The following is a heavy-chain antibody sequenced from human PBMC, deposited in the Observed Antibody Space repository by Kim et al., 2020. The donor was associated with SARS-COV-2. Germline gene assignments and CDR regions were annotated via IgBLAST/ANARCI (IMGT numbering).Heavy chain of an antibody. V-gene: IGHV4-4*02. CDR2: VDHSATT. J-gene: IGHJ5*02. CDR1: GASISSSSC. CDR3: ARGVSSAWTLRAWFDP. Sequence: SETLSLTCVVSGASISSSSCWSWVRQPPGKGLEWIGEVDHSATTSYNVSLKSRVTISVDKSKNQFSLRLNSVSAADTAVYYCARGVSSAWTLRAWFDPWGQGALVTV. D-gene: IGHD3-22*01.